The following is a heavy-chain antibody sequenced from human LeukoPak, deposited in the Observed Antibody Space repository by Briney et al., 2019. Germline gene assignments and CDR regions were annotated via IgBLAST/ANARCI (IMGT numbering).Heavy chain of an antibody. D-gene: IGHD2-8*01. J-gene: IGHJ4*01. Sequence: LSLTCTVHGEFFGGSYWNWIRQSPGKGLEWLAYISGSGSDIYYADSVKGRFTISRDNAKNSLYLQMNSLRPDDTALYYCSTDPRLLIYWGHGTLVTVSS. CDR2: ISGSGSDI. CDR3: STDPRLLIY. CDR1: GEFFGGSY. V-gene: IGHV3-11*01.